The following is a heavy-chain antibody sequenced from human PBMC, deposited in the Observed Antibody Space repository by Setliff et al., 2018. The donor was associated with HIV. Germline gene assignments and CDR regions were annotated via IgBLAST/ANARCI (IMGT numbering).Heavy chain of an antibody. Sequence: PGGSLRLSCAASGFTFSSYWMHWVRQVPGKGLVWVSRINVDGSSISYADSVKGRFTISRDNAKNTLFLQMNSLRAEDTAVYYCARHPQDVRSSIDFWGQGTLVTVSS. CDR3: ARHPQDVRSSIDF. D-gene: IGHD6-6*01. J-gene: IGHJ4*02. CDR1: GFTFSSYW. V-gene: IGHV3-74*01. CDR2: INVDGSSI.